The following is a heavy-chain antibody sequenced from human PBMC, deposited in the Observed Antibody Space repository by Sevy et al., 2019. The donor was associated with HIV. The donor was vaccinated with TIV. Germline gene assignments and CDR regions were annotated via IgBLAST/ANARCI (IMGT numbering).Heavy chain of an antibody. V-gene: IGHV3-74*01. J-gene: IGHJ4*02. CDR3: ASAPYYYDSSGYLFDD. CDR2: INSDGSST. CDR1: GFTFSSYW. D-gene: IGHD3-22*01. Sequence: GGSLRLSCAASGFTFSSYWMHWVRQAPGKGLVWVSRINSDGSSTSYADSVKGRFTISRDNAKNTLYLQMNSLRAEDTAEYYCASAPYYYDSSGYLFDDWGQGTLVTVSS.